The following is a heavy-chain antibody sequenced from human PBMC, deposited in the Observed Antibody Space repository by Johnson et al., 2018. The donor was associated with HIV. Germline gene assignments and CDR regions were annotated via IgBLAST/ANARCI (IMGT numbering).Heavy chain of an antibody. Sequence: VQLVESGGGLVQPGGSLRLSCAASGFTFSSYWMHWVRQAPGKGLVWVSRINSDGSTTSYADSVKGRFTISRENAKNSLYLQVHSLRAGDTALYYCARGSYDGDSFDIWGQGTVVTVSS. CDR3: ARGSYDGDSFDI. J-gene: IGHJ3*02. D-gene: IGHD1-26*01. V-gene: IGHV3-74*02. CDR2: INSDGSTT. CDR1: GFTFSSYW.